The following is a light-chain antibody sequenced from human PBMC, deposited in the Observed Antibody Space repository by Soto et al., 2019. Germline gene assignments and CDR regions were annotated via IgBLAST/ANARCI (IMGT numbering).Light chain of an antibody. CDR1: SSDVGGYDY. J-gene: IGLJ1*01. V-gene: IGLV2-8*01. CDR2: DVS. CDR3: SSYAGTHIV. Sequence: QSALTQPPSASGSPGQSVAISCTGTSSDVGGYDYVSWYQQHPGKAPKLMIYDVSKRPSGVPDRFSGSKSGNTAPLTVSGLQAEDEADYYCSSYAGTHIVFGTGTKVTVL.